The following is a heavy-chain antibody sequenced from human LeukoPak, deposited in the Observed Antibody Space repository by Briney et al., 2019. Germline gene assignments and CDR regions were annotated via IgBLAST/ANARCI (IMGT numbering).Heavy chain of an antibody. V-gene: IGHV3-21*01. CDR1: GFTFTTYN. Sequence: GGPLRLSCAASGFTFTTYNMNWVPQAPGKGLEWVSSITGTSTYIDYADSVKGRFTISRDNAKNSLFLQMDGLRADDTAVYYCARDPYIVARPVAHWFDPWGQGTLVTVSS. D-gene: IGHD6-6*01. J-gene: IGHJ5*02. CDR3: ARDPYIVARPVAHWFDP. CDR2: ITGTSTYI.